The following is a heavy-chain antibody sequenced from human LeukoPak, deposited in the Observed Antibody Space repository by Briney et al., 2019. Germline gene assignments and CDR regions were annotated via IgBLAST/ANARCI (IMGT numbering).Heavy chain of an antibody. CDR3: AREDGDARGDYFDY. D-gene: IGHD4-17*01. Sequence: GASVKDSCKASGYTFTGYYMHWVRQAPGQGLEWMGWINPNSGGTNYAQKFQGRVTMTRDTSISTAYMELSRLRSDDTAVYYCAREDGDARGDYFDYWGQGTLVTVSS. CDR1: GYTFTGYY. CDR2: INPNSGGT. J-gene: IGHJ4*02. V-gene: IGHV1-2*02.